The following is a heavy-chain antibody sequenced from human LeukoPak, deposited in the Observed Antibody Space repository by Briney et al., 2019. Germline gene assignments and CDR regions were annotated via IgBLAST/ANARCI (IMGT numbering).Heavy chain of an antibody. Sequence: GGSLRLSCAASGFTFSSYGMHWVRQAPGKGLERVAVIWYDGSNKYYADSVKGRFTISRDNSKNTLYLQMNSLRAEDTAVYYCAREPLRSSSGWLWGQGTLVTVSS. J-gene: IGHJ4*02. CDR1: GFTFSSYG. V-gene: IGHV3-33*01. CDR3: AREPLRSSSGWL. D-gene: IGHD6-19*01. CDR2: IWYDGSNK.